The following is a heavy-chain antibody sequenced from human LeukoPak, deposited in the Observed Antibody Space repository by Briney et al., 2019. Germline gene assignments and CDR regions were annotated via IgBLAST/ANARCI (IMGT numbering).Heavy chain of an antibody. J-gene: IGHJ5*02. CDR2: INHSGST. D-gene: IGHD3-10*01. CDR3: ARGNYYGSGSYNCFDP. Sequence: SETLSPTCAVYGGSFSGYYWSWIRQPPGKGLEWIGEINHSGSTNYNPSLKSRVTISVDTSKNQFSLKLSSVTAADTAVYYCARGNYYGSGSYNCFDPWGQGTLVTVSS. CDR1: GGSFSGYY. V-gene: IGHV4-34*01.